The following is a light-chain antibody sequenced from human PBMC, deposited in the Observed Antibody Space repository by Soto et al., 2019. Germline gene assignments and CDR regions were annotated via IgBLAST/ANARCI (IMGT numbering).Light chain of an antibody. J-gene: IGKJ5*01. CDR3: GQYGKPLRT. V-gene: IGKV3-20*01. Sequence: ETVLTQSPDTLSLSPGERATLSCRASQSVSRSSLAGYQHKPGQAPTRLIYGTANRATGIPDRFSGSRCGRDLILISSSREPAEFVVYYCGQYGKPLRTFGQGTRLEIK. CDR2: GTA. CDR1: QSVSRSS.